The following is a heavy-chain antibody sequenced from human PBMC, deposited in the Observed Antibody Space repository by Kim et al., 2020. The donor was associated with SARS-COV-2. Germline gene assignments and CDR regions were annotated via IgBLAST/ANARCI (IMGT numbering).Heavy chain of an antibody. V-gene: IGHV1-46*01. CDR3: ASETLGYCSSTSCLKNYYYYYGMDV. CDR1: GYTFTSYY. D-gene: IGHD2-2*01. J-gene: IGHJ6*02. CDR2: INPSGGST. Sequence: ASVKVSCKASGYTFTSYYMHWVRQAPGQGLEWMGIINPSGGSTSYAQKFQGRVTMTRDTSTSTVYMELSSLRSEDTAVYYCASETLGYCSSTSCLKNYYYYYGMDVWGQGTTVTVSS.